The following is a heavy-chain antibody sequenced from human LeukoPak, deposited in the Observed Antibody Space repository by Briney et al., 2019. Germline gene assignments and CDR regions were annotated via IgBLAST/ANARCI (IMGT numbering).Heavy chain of an antibody. CDR1: GFTVSSNS. V-gene: IGHV3-53*01. Sequence: PGGSLRLSCTVSGFTVSSNSISWVRQAPGKGLEWVSFIYSDNTHYSDSVKGRFTISRDNSKNTLYLQMNSLRAEDTAVYYCAKDGYSSSSGFVGWFDLWGQGTLVTVSS. CDR2: IYSDNT. J-gene: IGHJ5*02. D-gene: IGHD6-6*01. CDR3: AKDGYSSSSGFVGWFDL.